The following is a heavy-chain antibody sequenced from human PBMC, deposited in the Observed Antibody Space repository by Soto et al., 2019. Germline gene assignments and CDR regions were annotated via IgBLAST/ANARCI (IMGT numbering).Heavy chain of an antibody. Sequence: GGSLRLSCAASGFTFSSYEMNWVRQAPGKGLEWVSYISSSGSTIYYADSVKGRFTISRDNAKSSLYLQMNSLRAEDTAVYYCARGRDTAMVPYYYYGMDVWGQGTTVTVSS. D-gene: IGHD5-18*01. J-gene: IGHJ6*02. CDR3: ARGRDTAMVPYYYYGMDV. CDR1: GFTFSSYE. V-gene: IGHV3-48*03. CDR2: ISSSGSTI.